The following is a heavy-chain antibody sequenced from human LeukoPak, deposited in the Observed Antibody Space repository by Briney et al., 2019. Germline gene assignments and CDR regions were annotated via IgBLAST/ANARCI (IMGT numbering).Heavy chain of an antibody. J-gene: IGHJ4*02. V-gene: IGHV3-74*01. CDR3: VRDFRSADY. CDR1: GLTFDDYA. Sequence: PGGSLRLSCAASGLTFDDYAMHWVRQAPGKGPMWVSRICPDGTVTNYADSVKARFIISRDNARNTVYLQMNSLRVEDTAVYYCVRDFRSADYWGQGTLVTVSS. CDR2: ICPDGTVT.